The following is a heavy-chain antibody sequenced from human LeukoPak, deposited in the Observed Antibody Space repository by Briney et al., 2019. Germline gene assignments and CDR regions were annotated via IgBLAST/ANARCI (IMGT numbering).Heavy chain of an antibody. D-gene: IGHD6-19*01. J-gene: IGHJ4*02. CDR3: ARTPHYSSGWLDY. CDR2: TYYRSKWYN. Sequence: SQTLSLTCAISRDSVSSNSAAWNWVSQSPSRGLEWLGRTYYRSKWYNDYAVSVKTRLTINPDTSKNQFSLQLNSVTPEDTAVYYCARTPHYSSGWLDYWGQGTLVTVSS. CDR1: RDSVSSNSAA. V-gene: IGHV6-1*01.